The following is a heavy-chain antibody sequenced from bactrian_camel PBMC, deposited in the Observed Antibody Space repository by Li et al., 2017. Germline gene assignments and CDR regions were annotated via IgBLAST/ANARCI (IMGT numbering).Heavy chain of an antibody. Sequence: VHLVESGGGSVQAGGSVRLSCAASGYTFNTYSWFRQVPGKQREGVAAINSDGEATYGEAVQGRFAISKGDDKDTLTLYMTELKSDDTAMYYCSAEDGAYDCYSGALVYDAAYNFHGQGTQVTVS. CDR1: GYTFNTY. J-gene: IGHJ4*01. CDR2: INSDGEA. D-gene: IGHD3*01. V-gene: IGHV3S67*01.